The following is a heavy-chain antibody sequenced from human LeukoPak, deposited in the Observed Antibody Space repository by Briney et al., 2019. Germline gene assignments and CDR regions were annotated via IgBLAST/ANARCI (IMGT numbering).Heavy chain of an antibody. CDR3: ARVTMIVVVDAFDI. Sequence: GGSLRLSCAASGFTFSSYWMSWVRQAPGKGLEWVANIKQDGSEKYYVDSVKGRFTISRDNAKNSLYLQMNRLRAEDTAVYYCARVTMIVVVDAFDIWGQGTMVTVSS. CDR1: GFTFSSYW. J-gene: IGHJ3*02. CDR2: IKQDGSEK. D-gene: IGHD3-22*01. V-gene: IGHV3-7*01.